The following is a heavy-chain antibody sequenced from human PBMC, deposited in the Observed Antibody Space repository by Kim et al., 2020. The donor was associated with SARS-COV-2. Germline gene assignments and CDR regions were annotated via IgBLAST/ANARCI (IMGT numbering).Heavy chain of an antibody. CDR1: GFTFSSYA. CDR3: AKVFSLTYYYDSSGFDY. Sequence: GGSLRLYCAASGFTFSSYAMSWVRQAPGKGLEWVSAISGSGGSTYYADSVKGRFTISRDNSKNTLYLQMNSLRAEDTAVYYCAKVFSLTYYYDSSGFDYWGQGTLVTVSS. J-gene: IGHJ4*02. CDR2: ISGSGGST. V-gene: IGHV3-23*01. D-gene: IGHD3-22*01.